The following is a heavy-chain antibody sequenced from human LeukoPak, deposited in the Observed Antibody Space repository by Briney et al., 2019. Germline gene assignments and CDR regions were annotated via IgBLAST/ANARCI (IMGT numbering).Heavy chain of an antibody. Sequence: SETLSLTCTVSGGSISSGSYYWSWIRQPAGKGLEWIGRIYTSGSTNYNPSLKSRVTISVDTSKNQFSLKLSSVTAADTAVYYCARVESYPLRNAFDIWGQGTMVTVSS. D-gene: IGHD1-14*01. CDR3: ARVESYPLRNAFDI. V-gene: IGHV4-61*02. CDR2: IYTSGST. CDR1: GGSISSGSYY. J-gene: IGHJ3*02.